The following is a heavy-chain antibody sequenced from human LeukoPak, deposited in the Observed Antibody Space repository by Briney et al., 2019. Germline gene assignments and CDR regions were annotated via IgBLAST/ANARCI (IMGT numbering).Heavy chain of an antibody. J-gene: IGHJ4*02. Sequence: GGSLRLSCAASGFIFSDYYMSWIRPAPRKGLEWVSFISSTSSYTNYADSVKGRFTISRDNAKNSLFLQMNSLRAEDTAVYYCARWTSGYYVYWGQGALVTVSS. CDR2: ISSTSSYT. CDR3: ARWTSGYYVY. D-gene: IGHD3-22*01. CDR1: GFIFSDYY. V-gene: IGHV3-11*06.